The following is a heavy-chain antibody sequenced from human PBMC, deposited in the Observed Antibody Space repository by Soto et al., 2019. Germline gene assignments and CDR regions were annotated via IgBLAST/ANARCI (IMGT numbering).Heavy chain of an antibody. J-gene: IGHJ6*02. V-gene: IGHV1-8*01. Sequence: QVQLVQSGAEVKKPGASVKVSCKASGYTFTSYDINWVRQATGQGLEWMGWMNPNSGNTGYAQKFQGRVTMTRNTAIRTAYMELSSLRSEDTAVYYCARGYSSGWYVYYGMDVWGQGTTVTVSS. D-gene: IGHD6-19*01. CDR1: GYTFTSYD. CDR2: MNPNSGNT. CDR3: ARGYSSGWYVYYGMDV.